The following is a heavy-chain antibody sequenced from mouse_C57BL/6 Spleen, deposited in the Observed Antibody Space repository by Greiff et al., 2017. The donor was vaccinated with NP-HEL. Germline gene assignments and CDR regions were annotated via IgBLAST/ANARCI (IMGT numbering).Heavy chain of an antibody. CDR3: AREYDDVAMDY. V-gene: IGHV1-80*01. CDR1: GYAFSSYW. D-gene: IGHD2-4*01. J-gene: IGHJ4*01. Sequence: VQLQESGAELVKPGASVKISCKASGYAFSSYWMNWVKQRPGKGLEWIGQIYPGDGDTNYNGKFKGKATLTADNSSSTAYMQLSSLTSEDSAVYCCAREYDDVAMDYWGQGTSVTVSS. CDR2: IYPGDGDT.